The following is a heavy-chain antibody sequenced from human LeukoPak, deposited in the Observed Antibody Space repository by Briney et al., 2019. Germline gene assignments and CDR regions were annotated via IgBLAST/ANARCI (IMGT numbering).Heavy chain of an antibody. CDR2: ISYPGST. J-gene: IGHJ4*02. CDR3: ARHAIDSSGYYLDYFDY. D-gene: IGHD3-22*01. Sequence: PSETLSLTCTVSGGSISNSSFYWGWIRQPPGKGLECIASISYPGSTFYNPSLRSRVTISVDTSKNQFSLRLSSVTAAGTAVYYCARHAIDSSGYYLDYFDYWGQGTLVTVSS. CDR1: GGSISNSSFY. V-gene: IGHV4-39*01.